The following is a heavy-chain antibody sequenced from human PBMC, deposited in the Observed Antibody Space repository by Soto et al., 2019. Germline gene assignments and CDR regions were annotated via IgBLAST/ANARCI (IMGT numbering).Heavy chain of an antibody. V-gene: IGHV4-4*02. D-gene: IGHD1-26*01. CDR3: AGTPWGGSAAYYFDY. Sequence: QVQLQESGPGLVKPSGTLSLTCAVSGGSISSSNWWSWVRQPPGKGLEWIGEIYHSWSTNYNPSLTSRVTISLDKSKNMFSLKLSPVTAAAPAVYSCAGTPWGGSAAYYFDYWGQGPLVTVSS. CDR1: GGSISSSNW. J-gene: IGHJ4*02. CDR2: IYHSWST.